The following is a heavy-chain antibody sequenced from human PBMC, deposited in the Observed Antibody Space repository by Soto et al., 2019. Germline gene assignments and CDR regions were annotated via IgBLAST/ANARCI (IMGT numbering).Heavy chain of an antibody. CDR2: IIPVFRSA. Sequence: VQLVQSGAEVKKTGSSVKVSCKASGGTFNKFAFSWVRQAPGQGFEWMGGIIPVFRSANYAQRFRGRITITADEYTSTVYLYLNDLRSDDTAVYYCARRHCASDNCPLFYYFVDLWGLGTTVTVSS. CDR3: ARRHCASDNCPLFYYFVDL. J-gene: IGHJ6*02. CDR1: GGTFNKFA. V-gene: IGHV1-69*01. D-gene: IGHD2-21*02.